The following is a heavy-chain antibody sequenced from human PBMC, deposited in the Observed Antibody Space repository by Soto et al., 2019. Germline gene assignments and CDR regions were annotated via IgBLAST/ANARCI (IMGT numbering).Heavy chain of an antibody. CDR1: GGSISSSNW. CDR3: ARVLLRGYEVGAPTQIDY. J-gene: IGHJ4*02. V-gene: IGHV4-4*02. CDR2: IYHSGST. D-gene: IGHD1-26*01. Sequence: QVQLQESGPGLVKPSGTLSLTCAVSGGSISSSNWWSWVRQPPGKGLEWIGEIYHSGSTNYNPSLKSRVTISVDKSNNQFSLKLSSVTAADTAVYYCARVLLRGYEVGAPTQIDYWGQGTLVTVSS.